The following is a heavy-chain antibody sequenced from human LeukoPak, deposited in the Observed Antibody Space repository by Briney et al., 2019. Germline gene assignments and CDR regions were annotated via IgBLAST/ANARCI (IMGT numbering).Heavy chain of an antibody. D-gene: IGHD6-13*01. CDR2: IKQDGSEK. J-gene: IGHJ4*02. CDR3: ARDLAAGSPCNY. Sequence: GGSLRLSCAASGFTFSGYWMSWVRQAPGKGLEWVANIKQDGSEKYYVDSVRGRFTISRDNAKNSLFLQMDSLRVEDTAVYYCARDLAAGSPCNYWGQGTLVTVSS. CDR1: GFTFSGYW. V-gene: IGHV3-7*01.